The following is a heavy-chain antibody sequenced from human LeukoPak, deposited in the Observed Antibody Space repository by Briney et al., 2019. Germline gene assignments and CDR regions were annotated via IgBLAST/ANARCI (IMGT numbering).Heavy chain of an antibody. CDR3: ARGFGYGEYISAY. J-gene: IGHJ4*02. CDR2: ISSSSTI. CDR1: GFTFSTYS. D-gene: IGHD4-17*01. V-gene: IGHV3-48*01. Sequence: GGSLRLSCAVSGFTFSTYSMNWVRQAPGKGLEWVSYISSSSTIYYADSVKGRFTISRDNAKNSLYLQMNSVRAEDTAVYYCARGFGYGEYISAYWGQGTLVTVSS.